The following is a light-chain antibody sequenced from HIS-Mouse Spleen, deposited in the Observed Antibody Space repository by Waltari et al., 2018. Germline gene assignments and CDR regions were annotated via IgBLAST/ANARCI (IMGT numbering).Light chain of an antibody. Sequence: QSALTQPASVSGSPGQSITISCTGPSSDVGSYNLVSWYQQHPGNAPKLMIDEGSKRPSGVSNRFSGSKSGNTASLTISGLQAEDEADYYCCSYAGSSTWVFGGGTKLTVL. J-gene: IGLJ3*02. V-gene: IGLV2-23*01. CDR2: EGS. CDR3: CSYAGSSTWV. CDR1: SSDVGSYNL.